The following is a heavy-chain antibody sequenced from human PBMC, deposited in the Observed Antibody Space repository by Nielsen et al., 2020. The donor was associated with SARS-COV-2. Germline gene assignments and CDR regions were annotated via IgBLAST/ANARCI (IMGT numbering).Heavy chain of an antibody. J-gene: IGHJ3*02. Sequence: LRPPCTVSGGSFSSRNYYWGWIRQPPGKGLEWIGTIYYSGSVSYNPSLRSRVTISVDTSKKHFSLKLTSVTAADTAVYFCARGDIAVVPAAMFRGDDAFDIWGQGTMVRVSS. CDR3: ARGDIAVVPAAMFRGDDAFDI. V-gene: IGHV4-39*02. CDR2: IYYSGSV. CDR1: GGSFSSRNYY. D-gene: IGHD2-2*01.